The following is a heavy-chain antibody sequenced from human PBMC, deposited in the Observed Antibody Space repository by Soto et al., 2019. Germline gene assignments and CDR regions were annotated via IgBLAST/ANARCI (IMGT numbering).Heavy chain of an antibody. Sequence: GGSLRLSCVTSGFTFSDFYMTWIRQAPEKGLEWLSYISPNSKYREYADSVKGRHTISRDNAKKSLYLEMKSLRGDDTAVYYCVRGGGGGQFDSWGQGTLVTVS. V-gene: IGHV3-11*06. CDR1: GFTFSDFY. CDR3: VRGGGGGQFDS. CDR2: ISPNSKYR. D-gene: IGHD2-21*01. J-gene: IGHJ4*02.